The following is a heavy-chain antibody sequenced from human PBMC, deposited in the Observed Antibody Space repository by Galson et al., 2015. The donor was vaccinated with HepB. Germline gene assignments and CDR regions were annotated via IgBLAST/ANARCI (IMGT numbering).Heavy chain of an antibody. CDR3: VRHQRRRFWSGWAVGRFDS. CDR2: VYYDGST. D-gene: IGHD3-3*01. V-gene: IGHV4-39*01. J-gene: IGHJ4*02. Sequence: ETLSLTCTVSGGSVSSKNYYWGWIRQPPGNGLEWIGNVYYDGSTFHNPTLKSRVSISVETSQSQFSLRLTSVTAADTAVYYCVRHQRRRFWSGWAVGRFDSWGQGSLVTVSS. CDR1: GGSVSSKNYY.